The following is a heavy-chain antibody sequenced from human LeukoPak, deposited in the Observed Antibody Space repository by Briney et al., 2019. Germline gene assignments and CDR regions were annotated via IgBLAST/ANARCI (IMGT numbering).Heavy chain of an antibody. CDR1: GGSFSGYY. J-gene: IGHJ4*02. V-gene: IGHV4-34*01. D-gene: IGHD2-15*01. Sequence: SETLSLTCAVYGGSFSGYYWSWIRQPPGKGLEWIGEINHSGSTNYNPSLKSRVTISVDTSKNQFSLKLSSVTAADTAVYYCARGRSDDIVVVVAAFEFDNWGQGTLVTVSS. CDR3: ARGRSDDIVVVVAAFEFDN. CDR2: INHSGST.